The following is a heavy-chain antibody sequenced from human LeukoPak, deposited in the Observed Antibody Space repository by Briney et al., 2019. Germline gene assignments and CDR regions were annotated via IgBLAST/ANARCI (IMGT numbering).Heavy chain of an antibody. D-gene: IGHD3-10*01. CDR1: GFTFSSYA. CDR2: IRYNGNNQ. V-gene: IGHV3-30*02. Sequence: HPGGSLRLSCAAFGFTFSSYAMHWVRQAPGKGLEWVAFIRYNGNNQYYADSVKGRFTISRDNSKNTLYLQMNSLKGDDTAVYYCAKDSAFYYIDVWGKGTTVIISS. J-gene: IGHJ6*03. CDR3: AKDSAFYYIDV.